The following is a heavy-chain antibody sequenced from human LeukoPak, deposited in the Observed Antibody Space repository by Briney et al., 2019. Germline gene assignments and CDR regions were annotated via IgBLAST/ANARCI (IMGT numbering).Heavy chain of an antibody. CDR2: IYYSGST. Sequence: PSETLSLTCTVSGGSISSGGYYWSWIRQHPGKGLEWIGYIYYSGSTNYNPSLKSRVTISVDTSKNQFSLKLSSVTAADTAVYYCASARYDFWSGYYRGNDYWGQGTLVTVSS. V-gene: IGHV4-31*03. D-gene: IGHD3-3*01. J-gene: IGHJ4*02. CDR3: ASARYDFWSGYYRGNDY. CDR1: GGSISSGGYY.